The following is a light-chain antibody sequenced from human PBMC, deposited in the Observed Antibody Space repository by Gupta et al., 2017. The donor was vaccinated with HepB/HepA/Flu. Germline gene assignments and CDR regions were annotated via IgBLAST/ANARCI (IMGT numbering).Light chain of an antibody. CDR3: QQSSSLPCT. CDR2: YAS. V-gene: IGKV6-21*01. J-gene: IGKJ2*02. Sequence: DFQSVTPKEKVTITCRASQSIGSTLHWYQQKPDQSPKLLIKYASQPCSGVPSRFSGSGSGTDFTLTINSLEAEDAATYYCQQSSSLPCTFGQGTKMEIK. CDR1: QSIGST.